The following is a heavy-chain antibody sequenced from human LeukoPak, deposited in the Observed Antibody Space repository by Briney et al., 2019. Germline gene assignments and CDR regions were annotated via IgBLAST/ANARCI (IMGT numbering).Heavy chain of an antibody. J-gene: IGHJ4*02. CDR3: ARDPLNDYGDYGGDY. Sequence: PSKTLSLTCTVSGGSISTYWWTWIRQPPGKGLEWIGFVYYTGSANYNPSLRSRVTISVDTSKNQFSLKLTSVTAADTAVYYCARDPLNDYGDYGGDYWGQGALVTVSS. CDR2: VYYTGSA. V-gene: IGHV4-59*01. D-gene: IGHD4-17*01. CDR1: GGSISTYW.